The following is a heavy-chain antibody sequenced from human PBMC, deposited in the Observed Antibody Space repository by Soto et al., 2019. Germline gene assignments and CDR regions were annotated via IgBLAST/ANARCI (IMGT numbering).Heavy chain of an antibody. D-gene: IGHD6-13*01. V-gene: IGHV3-23*01. J-gene: IGHJ6*02. CDR1: GFTFSSYA. CDR2: ISGSGGST. CDR3: AKDIMGYSSSWYPGGYYYYGMDV. Sequence: GGSLRLSCAASGFTFSSYAMSWVRQAQGKGLEWVSAISGSGGSTYYADSVKGRFTISRDNSKNTLYLQMNSLRAEDTAVYYCAKDIMGYSSSWYPGGYYYYGMDVWGQGTTVTVS.